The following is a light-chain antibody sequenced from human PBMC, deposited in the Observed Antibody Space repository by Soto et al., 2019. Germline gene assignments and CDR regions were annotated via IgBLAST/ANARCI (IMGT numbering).Light chain of an antibody. V-gene: IGLV4-69*01. J-gene: IGLJ2*01. CDR2: LDSDGSH. Sequence: QSVLTQSPSASASLGASVTLTCTLSSGHSSYAIAWHQQQPEKGPRYLMKLDSDGSHTKGDAIPDRFSGSSSGAERYHTIASLQSEDEADYYCQTWGTGIHVVFGGGTKLTVL. CDR3: QTWGTGIHVV. CDR1: SGHSSYA.